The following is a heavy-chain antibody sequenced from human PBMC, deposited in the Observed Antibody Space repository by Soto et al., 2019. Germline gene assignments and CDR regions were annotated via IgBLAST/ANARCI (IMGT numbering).Heavy chain of an antibody. V-gene: IGHV4-59*01. J-gene: IGHJ4*02. CDR1: GGSISNYY. CDR2: IYSSGST. D-gene: IGHD2-15*01. Sequence: QVQLQESGPGLVKPSETLSLTCTVSGGSISNYYWSWIRQPPGKGLEWIGYIYSSGSTNYNPSLTGRVTISVDTSKNQFSLKLSSVTAADTAVYYCARAGAATLSDYWGQGTLVTVSS. CDR3: ARAGAATLSDY.